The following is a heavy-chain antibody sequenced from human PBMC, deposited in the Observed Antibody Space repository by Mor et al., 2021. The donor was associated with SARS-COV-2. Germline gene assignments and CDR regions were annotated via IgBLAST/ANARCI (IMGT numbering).Heavy chain of an antibody. J-gene: IGHJ5*02. CDR3: AIQTVAAAGDLGFDP. V-gene: IGHV3-30*04. D-gene: IGHD6-13*01. CDR2: ISYDGSNK. Sequence: APGKGLDWVAVISYDGSNKYHAESVKGRFTISRDNSNNTLFLQMNSLRPEDTAVYYCAIQTVAAAGDLGFDPWGQGT.